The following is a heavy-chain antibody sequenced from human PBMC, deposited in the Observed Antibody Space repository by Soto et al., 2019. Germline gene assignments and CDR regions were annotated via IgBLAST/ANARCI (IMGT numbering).Heavy chain of an antibody. D-gene: IGHD5-18*01. V-gene: IGHV4-59*01. Sequence: SETLSLTWTVCGGYISSYYWSWIRQPPGKGLEWIGYFYYSGSTNYNPSLKSRVTISVDTSKNQFSLKLSSVTAADTAVYYCASGRGYSYFDYWGQGPLVTLSS. CDR2: FYYSGST. J-gene: IGHJ4*02. CDR3: ASGRGYSYFDY. CDR1: GGYISSYY.